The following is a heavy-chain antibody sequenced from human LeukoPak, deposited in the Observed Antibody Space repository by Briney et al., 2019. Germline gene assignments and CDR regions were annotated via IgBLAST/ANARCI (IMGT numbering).Heavy chain of an antibody. V-gene: IGHV3-23*01. CDR2: ISGSGGST. CDR1: GFTFSSYA. J-gene: IGHJ4*01. D-gene: IGHD5-18*01. Sequence: GGSLRLSCAASGFTFSSYAMSWVRQAPGKGLEWVSAISGSGGSTYYADSVKGRFTISRDNSKNTLYLQMNSLRAEDTAVYYCACGPRLRAHTAVDYWGHRTLVTVSS. CDR3: ACGPRLRAHTAVDY.